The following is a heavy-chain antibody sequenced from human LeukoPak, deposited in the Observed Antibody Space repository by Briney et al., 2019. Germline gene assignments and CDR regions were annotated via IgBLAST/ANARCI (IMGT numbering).Heavy chain of an antibody. CDR2: IKQDGSEK. Sequence: GGSLRLSCAASGFTFSSYWMSWVRQAPGKGLEWVANIKQDGSEKYYVDSVKGRFTISRDNAKNSLYLQMNSLRAEDTAVYYCARDGYSGCDWRGENWFDPWGQGTLVTVSS. CDR1: GFTFSSYW. V-gene: IGHV3-7*03. D-gene: IGHD5-12*01. CDR3: ARDGYSGCDWRGENWFDP. J-gene: IGHJ5*02.